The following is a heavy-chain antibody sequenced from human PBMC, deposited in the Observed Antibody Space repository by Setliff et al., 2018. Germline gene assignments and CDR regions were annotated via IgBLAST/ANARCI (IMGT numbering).Heavy chain of an antibody. J-gene: IGHJ5*02. CDR2: INPSGGST. CDR1: GYTFTRYY. CDR3: ASGGIGFSEITIFGVALYWFDP. Sequence: ASVKVSCKASGYTFTRYYMHWVRQAPGQGLEWMGIINPSGGSTSYAQKFQGRVTMTRDTSTSTVYMELSSLRSEDTAVYYCASGGIGFSEITIFGVALYWFDPWGQGTLVTVSS. D-gene: IGHD3-3*01. V-gene: IGHV1-46*01.